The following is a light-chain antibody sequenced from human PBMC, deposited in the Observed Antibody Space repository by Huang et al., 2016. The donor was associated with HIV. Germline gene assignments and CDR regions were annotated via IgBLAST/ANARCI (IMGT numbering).Light chain of an antibody. CDR2: ASS. V-gene: IGKV1-39*01. CDR3: QQTYNVPRT. Sequence: DIQMTPSPSSLSASIADRVTMSGRASQTVDMYLNWYQQTPGRAPKLLIYASSNLQRDVRSRFSGTGSGTNFTLTISSLQPEDFVIYFCQQTYNVPRTFGQGTALEIK. J-gene: IGKJ2*01. CDR1: QTVDMY.